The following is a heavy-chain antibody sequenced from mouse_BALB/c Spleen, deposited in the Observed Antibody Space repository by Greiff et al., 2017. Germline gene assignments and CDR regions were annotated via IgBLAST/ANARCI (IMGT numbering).Heavy chain of an antibody. CDR3: TRTGAVYYGDDESYFEY. J-gene: IGHJ2*01. CDR1: GYSFTSYW. D-gene: IGHD2-2*01. CDR2: IYPGNSDT. V-gene: IGHV1-5*01. Sequence: VQLQQSGTVLARPGASVKMSCKASGYSFTSYWMHWVKQRPGQGLEWIGAIYPGNSDTSYNQKFKGKAKLTAVTSASTAYMELSSLTNEDSAVYYCTRTGAVYYGDDESYFEYRGQGTTLTVSS.